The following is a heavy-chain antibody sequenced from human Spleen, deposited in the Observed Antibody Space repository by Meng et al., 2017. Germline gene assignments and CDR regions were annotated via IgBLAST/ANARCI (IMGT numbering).Heavy chain of an antibody. CDR1: GFTFDDYG. J-gene: IGHJ4*02. V-gene: IGHV3-20*04. CDR2: INWNGGST. D-gene: IGHD1-26*01. Sequence: GGSLRLSCAASGFTFDDYGMSWVRQAPGKGLEWVSGINWNGGSTGYADSVKGRFTISRDNAKNSLYLQMNSLRAENTALNYCAKDRGVGATVYFDYWGQGTLVTVSS. CDR3: AKDRGVGATVYFDY.